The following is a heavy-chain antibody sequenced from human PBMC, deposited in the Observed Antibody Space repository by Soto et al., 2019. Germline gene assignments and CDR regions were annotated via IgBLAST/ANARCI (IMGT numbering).Heavy chain of an antibody. D-gene: IGHD2-15*01. CDR1: GFTFSSYG. V-gene: IGHV3-30*18. Sequence: QVQLVESGGGVVQPGRSLRLSCAASGFTFSSYGMHWVRQAPGKGLEWVAVMSWDGSDEFYEETVKGRFTVSGDNSRNTLYLHMNSLRPEDTAVYYCAKEGCSGGICYGFDYWGQGTLVTVSS. CDR3: AKEGCSGGICYGFDY. J-gene: IGHJ4*02. CDR2: MSWDGSDE.